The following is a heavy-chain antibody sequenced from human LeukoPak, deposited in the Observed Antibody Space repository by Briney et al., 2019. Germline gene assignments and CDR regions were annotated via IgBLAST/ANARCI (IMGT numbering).Heavy chain of an antibody. CDR3: SRPHISWTDRTDFDF. Sequence: SETLSLTCTVSGGSISSSSYYWGWIRQPPGQGLEWIGSIYYSGSTYYNPSLKRRLNISVDTSKNQFSLKLSSVTAADTAVYYCSRPHISWTDRTDFDFWGQGTLVTVSS. CDR1: GGSISSSSYY. J-gene: IGHJ4*02. V-gene: IGHV4-39*01. D-gene: IGHD1-14*01. CDR2: IYYSGST.